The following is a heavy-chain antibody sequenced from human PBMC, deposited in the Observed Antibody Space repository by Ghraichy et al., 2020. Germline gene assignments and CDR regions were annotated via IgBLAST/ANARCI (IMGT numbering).Heavy chain of an antibody. D-gene: IGHD3-22*01. Sequence: GSLRLSCAASGFTFSKYGIHWVRQAPGEGLEWLAVISYDGSNKYYADSVKGRLTISRDNSKNTLYLQVNSLRAEDTAVYYCAKERDTSGYYSFRGDYYGMDVWGQGTTVTVSS. CDR2: ISYDGSNK. CDR3: AKERDTSGYYSFRGDYYGMDV. V-gene: IGHV3-30*18. CDR1: GFTFSKYG. J-gene: IGHJ6*02.